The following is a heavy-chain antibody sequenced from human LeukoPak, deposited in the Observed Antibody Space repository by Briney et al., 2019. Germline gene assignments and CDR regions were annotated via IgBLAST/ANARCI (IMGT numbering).Heavy chain of an antibody. CDR2: INPNSGGT. Sequence: GASVKVSCKASGYTFTGYYMHWVRQAPGQGLEWMGWINPNSGGTNYAQKFQGRVTMTRDTSISTAYMELNRLRSDDTAVYYCARDIFDSSGWYWFDPWGQGTLVTVSS. J-gene: IGHJ5*02. CDR3: ARDIFDSSGWYWFDP. D-gene: IGHD6-19*01. V-gene: IGHV1-2*02. CDR1: GYTFTGYY.